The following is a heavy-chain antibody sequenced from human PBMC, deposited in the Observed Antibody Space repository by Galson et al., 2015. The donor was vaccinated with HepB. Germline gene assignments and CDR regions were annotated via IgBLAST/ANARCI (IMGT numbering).Heavy chain of an antibody. CDR1: GFTVSSSY. CDR3: ARSKDSGRYNVGTDAFDV. D-gene: IGHD3-22*01. J-gene: IGHJ3*01. Sequence: LRLSCAASGFTVSSSYMSWVRQSPGKGLEWVSVIYSNGATYYADSAKGRFTISRDDSKNTLFLQMNSLGAEDTAVYFCARSKDSGRYNVGTDAFDVWGQGTKVTVSS. CDR2: IYSNGAT. V-gene: IGHV3-53*01.